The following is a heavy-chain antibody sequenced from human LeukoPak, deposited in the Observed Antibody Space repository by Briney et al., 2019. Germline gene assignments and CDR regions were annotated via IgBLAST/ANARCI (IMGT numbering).Heavy chain of an antibody. D-gene: IGHD3-9*01. J-gene: IGHJ3*02. Sequence: PGGSLRLSCAASGFTFSSYSMNWVRQAPGKGLEWVSSISSSSSYIYHADSVKGRFTISRDNAKNSLYLQMNSLRAEDTAVYYCARVSGYDILTGYYIEGAFDIWGQGTMVTVSS. V-gene: IGHV3-21*01. CDR3: ARVSGYDILTGYYIEGAFDI. CDR2: ISSSSSYI. CDR1: GFTFSSYS.